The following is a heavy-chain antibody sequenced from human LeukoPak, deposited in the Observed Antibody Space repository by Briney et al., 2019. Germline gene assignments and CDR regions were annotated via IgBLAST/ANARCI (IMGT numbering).Heavy chain of an antibody. Sequence: GGSLRLSCAASGFTVSSNYMNWVRQAPGKGLEWVSVLYADGGTSYADSVKGRFTVSRDNSKNTLYLQMNSLRVEGTAVYYCARDQVGCGGDCYGDAFDLWGQGTLVTVSS. CDR1: GFTVSSNY. CDR3: ARDQVGCGGDCYGDAFDL. CDR2: LYADGGT. J-gene: IGHJ3*01. D-gene: IGHD2-21*02. V-gene: IGHV3-66*01.